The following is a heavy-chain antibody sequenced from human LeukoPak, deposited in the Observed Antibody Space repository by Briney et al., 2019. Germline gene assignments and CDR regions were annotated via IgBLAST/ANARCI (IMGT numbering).Heavy chain of an antibody. D-gene: IGHD3-22*01. V-gene: IGHV3-23*01. CDR2: ISGSGGST. CDR3: ARRGYYYDSSGYHDPFDC. CDR1: GFTFSSYA. J-gene: IGHJ4*02. Sequence: GGSLRLSCAASGFTFSSYAMSWVRQAPGKGLEWVSAISGSGGSTYYADSVKGRFTISRDNSKNTLYLQMNSLRAEDTAVYYCARRGYYYDSSGYHDPFDCWGQGTLVTVSS.